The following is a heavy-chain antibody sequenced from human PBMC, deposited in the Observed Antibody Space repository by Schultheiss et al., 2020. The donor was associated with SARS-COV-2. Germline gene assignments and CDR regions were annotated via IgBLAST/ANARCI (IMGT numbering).Heavy chain of an antibody. V-gene: IGHV4-34*01. Sequence: GSLRLSCAASGFTFSNYAMSWVRQAPEKGLEWIGEINHSGSTNYNPSLKSRVTISVDTSKNQFSLKLSSVTAADTAVYYCARSPSYSNCVFDYWGQGTLVTVSS. D-gene: IGHD4-11*01. J-gene: IGHJ4*02. CDR3: ARSPSYSNCVFDY. CDR2: INHSGST. CDR1: GFTFSNYA.